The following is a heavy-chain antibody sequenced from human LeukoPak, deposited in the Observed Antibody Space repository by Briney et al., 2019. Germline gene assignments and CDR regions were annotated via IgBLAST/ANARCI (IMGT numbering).Heavy chain of an antibody. CDR2: IRYDGSNK. D-gene: IGHD5-24*01. CDR3: ARETIEMATMSHWFDP. CDR1: GFTFSSYG. Sequence: GGSLRLSCAASGFTFSSYGMHWVRQAPGKGLEWVAFIRYDGSNKYYADSVKGRFTISRDNSKNTLYLQMNSLRAEDTAVYYCARETIEMATMSHWFDPWGQGTLVTVSS. V-gene: IGHV3-30*02. J-gene: IGHJ5*02.